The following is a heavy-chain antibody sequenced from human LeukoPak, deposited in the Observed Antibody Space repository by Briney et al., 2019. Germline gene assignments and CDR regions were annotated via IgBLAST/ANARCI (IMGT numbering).Heavy chain of an antibody. V-gene: IGHV4-34*01. D-gene: IGHD3-9*01. Sequence: SETLSLTCAVYGGSFSGYYWSWIRQPPGKGLEWIGEINHSGSTNYNPSLKSRVTISVDTSKNQFSLKLSSVTAADTAVYYCARQERLRYFDWLLPYDNYYFDYWGQGTLVTVSS. CDR3: ARQERLRYFDWLLPYDNYYFDY. CDR2: INHSGST. CDR1: GGSFSGYY. J-gene: IGHJ4*02.